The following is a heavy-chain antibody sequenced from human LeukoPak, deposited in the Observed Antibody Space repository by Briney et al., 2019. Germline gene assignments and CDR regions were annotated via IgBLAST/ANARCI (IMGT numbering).Heavy chain of an antibody. CDR2: INHSGST. Sequence: SETLSLTCAVYGGSFSGYYWSWIRQPPGKGLEWIGEINHSGSTNYNPSLKSRVTISVDTSKNQFSLKLSSVTAADTAVNYCARGSSGDARTHFDYWGQGTLVTVSS. CDR1: GGSFSGYY. V-gene: IGHV4-34*01. D-gene: IGHD5-12*01. J-gene: IGHJ4*02. CDR3: ARGSSGDARTHFDY.